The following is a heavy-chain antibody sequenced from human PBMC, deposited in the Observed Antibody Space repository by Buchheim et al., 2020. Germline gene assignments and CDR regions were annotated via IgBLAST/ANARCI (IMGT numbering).Heavy chain of an antibody. CDR2: IRYDGSNK. V-gene: IGHV3-30*02. J-gene: IGHJ5*02. CDR3: AKDHLNIVVAHSNWFDP. CDR1: GFTFSSYG. D-gene: IGHD2-2*01. Sequence: QVQLVESGGGVVQPGRSLRLSCAASGFTFSSYGMHWVRQAPGKGLEWVAFIRYDGSNKYYADSVKGRFTISRDNSKNTLYLQMNSLRAEDTAVYYYAKDHLNIVVAHSNWFDPWGQGTL.